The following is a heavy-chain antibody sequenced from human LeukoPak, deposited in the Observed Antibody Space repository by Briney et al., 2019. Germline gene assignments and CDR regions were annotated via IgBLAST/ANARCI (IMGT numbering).Heavy chain of an antibody. Sequence: SETLSLTCTVSGGSVSSGSYYWSWIRQPPGKGLEWIGYIYYSGSTNYNPSLKSRVTISVDTSKNQFSLKLSSVTAADTAVYYCARERGYYGSGSHNGAFDIWGQGTMVTVSS. CDR1: GGSVSSGSYY. D-gene: IGHD3-10*01. CDR3: ARERGYYGSGSHNGAFDI. J-gene: IGHJ3*02. V-gene: IGHV4-61*01. CDR2: IYYSGST.